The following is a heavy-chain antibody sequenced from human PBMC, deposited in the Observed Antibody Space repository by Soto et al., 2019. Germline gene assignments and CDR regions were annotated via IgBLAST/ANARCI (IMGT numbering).Heavy chain of an antibody. J-gene: IGHJ5*02. D-gene: IGHD6-6*01. V-gene: IGHV6-1*01. CDR2: TYYRSKWYN. CDR3: ATDTQYSSSSGYWFDP. CDR1: GDSVSSNSAA. Sequence: LSQTLSLTCAISGDSVSSNSAAWNWIRQSPSRGLEWLGRTYYRSKWYNDYAVSVKSRITINPDTSKNQFSLQLNSVTPEDTAVYYCATDTQYSSSSGYWFDPWGQGTLVTVSS.